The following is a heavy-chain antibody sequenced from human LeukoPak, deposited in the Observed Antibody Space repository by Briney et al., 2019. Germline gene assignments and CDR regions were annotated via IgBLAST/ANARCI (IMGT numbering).Heavy chain of an antibody. Sequence: SETLSLTCTVSGYSISSGYYWGWIRQPPGKGLEWIGSIYHSGSTYYNPSLKSRVTISVDTSKNQFSLKLSSVTAADTAVYYCARDRSGYYDSSGYFDYWGQGTLVTVSS. CDR1: GYSISSGYY. CDR3: ARDRSGYYDSSGYFDY. V-gene: IGHV4-38-2*02. J-gene: IGHJ4*02. D-gene: IGHD3-22*01. CDR2: IYHSGST.